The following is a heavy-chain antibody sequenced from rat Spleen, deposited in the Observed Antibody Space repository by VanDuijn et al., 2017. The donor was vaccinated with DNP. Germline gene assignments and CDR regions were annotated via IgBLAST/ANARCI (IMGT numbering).Heavy chain of an antibody. D-gene: IGHD1-1*01. Sequence: EVQLVESGGGLVQPGRSLKLSCAASGFTFSDYYMAWVRQAPTKGLEWVAYIRYDGGSTYYGDPVKGRFTISRDNAKTTLSLQMNSLRSEDMATYYCARPMDYYSGGFAYWGQGTLVTVSS. V-gene: IGHV5-22*01. CDR2: IRYDGGST. CDR1: GFTFSDYY. J-gene: IGHJ3*01. CDR3: ARPMDYYSGGFAY.